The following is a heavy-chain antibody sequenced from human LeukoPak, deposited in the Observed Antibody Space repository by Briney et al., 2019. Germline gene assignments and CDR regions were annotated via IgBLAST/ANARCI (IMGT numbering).Heavy chain of an antibody. Sequence: ETLSLTCTVSGGSISSSSYYWGWIRQPPGKGLEWIGSIYYSGSTYYNPSLKSRVTISVDTSKNQFSLKLSSVTAADTAVYYCARLFNGFDAFDICGQGTMVTVSS. CDR2: IYYSGST. J-gene: IGHJ3*02. CDR1: GGSISSSSYY. CDR3: ARLFNGFDAFDI. V-gene: IGHV4-39*01. D-gene: IGHD3-10*01.